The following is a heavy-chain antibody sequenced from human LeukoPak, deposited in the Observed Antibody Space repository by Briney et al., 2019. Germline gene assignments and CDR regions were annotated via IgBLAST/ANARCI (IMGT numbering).Heavy chain of an antibody. D-gene: IGHD3-22*01. V-gene: IGHV3-30*04. J-gene: IGHJ4*02. CDR2: ISYDGSNK. CDR3: ARDSSDSSGSIDY. CDR1: GFTFSSYA. Sequence: GGSLRLSCAASGFTFSSYAMSWVRQAPGKGLEWVAVISYDGSNKYYADSVKGRFTISRDNSKNTLYLQMNSLRAEDTAVYYCARDSSDSSGSIDYWGQGTLVTVSS.